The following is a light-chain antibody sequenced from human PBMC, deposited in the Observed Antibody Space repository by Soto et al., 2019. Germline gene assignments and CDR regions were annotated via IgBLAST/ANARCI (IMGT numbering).Light chain of an antibody. CDR1: QDISIY. V-gene: IGKV1-33*01. CDR2: DVF. Sequence: DIQMTQSPSSLSASVGDRVTITCQASQDISIYLNWYQQKSGKAPKLLIYDVFNLATGVPSRFSGGGSGTDFNLTISSLQPEDIAIYYCQQYDHLPPSPSGQGTRLEI. CDR3: QQYDHLPPSP. J-gene: IGKJ5*01.